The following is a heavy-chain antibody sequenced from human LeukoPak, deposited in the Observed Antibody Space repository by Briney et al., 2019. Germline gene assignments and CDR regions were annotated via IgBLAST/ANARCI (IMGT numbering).Heavy chain of an antibody. CDR1: AVSFSRYY. V-gene: IGHV4-34*01. Sequence: SETLSLTSAVYAVSFSRYYWGRTRQPPGKGLEWIGEINHSGSTNYNPSLKSRVTISVDTSKNQFSLKLSSVTAADTAVYYCARWGYDDRVFHYCGQGTLVTVSS. D-gene: IGHD3-22*01. J-gene: IGHJ4*02. CDR2: INHSGST. CDR3: ARWGYDDRVFHY.